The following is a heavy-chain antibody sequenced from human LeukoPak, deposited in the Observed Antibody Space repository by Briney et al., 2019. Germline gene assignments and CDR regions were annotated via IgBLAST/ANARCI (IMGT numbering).Heavy chain of an antibody. J-gene: IGHJ4*02. V-gene: IGHV4-34*01. CDR2: INHSGST. D-gene: IGHD2-2*01. Sequence: PSETLSLTCAVYGGSFSGYYWSWIRQPPGKGLEWIGEINHSGSTNYNPSLKSRVAISVDTSKNQFSLKLSSVTAADTAVYYCARKASEVVPAAMEWWGQGTLVTVSS. CDR1: GGSFSGYY. CDR3: ARKASEVVPAAMEW.